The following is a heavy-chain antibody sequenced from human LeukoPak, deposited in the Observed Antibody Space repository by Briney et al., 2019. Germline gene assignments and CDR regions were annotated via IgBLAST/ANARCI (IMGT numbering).Heavy chain of an antibody. V-gene: IGHV3-30*02. CDR2: IRYDGSNK. CDR1: GFTFSSYG. D-gene: IGHD6-13*01. Sequence: PGGSLRLSCAASGFTFSSYGMHWVRQAPGKGLEWVAFIRYDGSNKYCADSVKGRFTISRDNSKNTLYLQMNSLRAEDTAVYYCAKNLRSSSWYSGGAYYYYYMDVWGKGTTVTISS. J-gene: IGHJ6*03. CDR3: AKNLRSSSWYSGGAYYYYYMDV.